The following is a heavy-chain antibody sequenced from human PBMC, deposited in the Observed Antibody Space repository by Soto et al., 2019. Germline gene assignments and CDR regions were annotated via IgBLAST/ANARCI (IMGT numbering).Heavy chain of an antibody. CDR2: ISGSGGST. V-gene: IGHV3-23*01. CDR1: GFTFSSYA. D-gene: IGHD5-18*01. CDR3: AKDGEIQLWWYFDY. Sequence: PGGSLRLSCAASGFTFSSYAMSGVRQAPGKGLEWVSAISGSGGSTYYADSVKGRFTISRDNSKNTLYLQMNSLRAEDTAVYYCAKDGEIQLWWYFDYWGQGTLVTVSS. J-gene: IGHJ4*02.